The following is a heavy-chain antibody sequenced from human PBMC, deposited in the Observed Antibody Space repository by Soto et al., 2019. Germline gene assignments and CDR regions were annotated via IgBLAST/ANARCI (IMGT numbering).Heavy chain of an antibody. CDR3: AHRVLRTVFGLVTTTAIYFDF. D-gene: IGHD3-3*01. V-gene: IGHV2-5*02. Sequence: QITLNESGPTQVKPRQTLTLPCTFSWFSLTTRGVGVGWIRQSPGKAPEWLALIYWDDDKRYSPTLKSRLTITKDPSKHQVVLTMADLDPADTATYFCAHRVLRTVFGLVTTTAIYFDFWGQGSPVAVSS. CDR1: WFSLTTRGVG. CDR2: IYWDDDK. J-gene: IGHJ4*02.